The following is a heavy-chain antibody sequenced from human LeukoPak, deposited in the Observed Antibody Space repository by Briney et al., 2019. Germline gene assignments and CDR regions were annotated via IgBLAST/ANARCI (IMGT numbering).Heavy chain of an antibody. V-gene: IGHV3-23*01. CDR2: ISGSGGGT. J-gene: IGHJ4*02. Sequence: GGSLRLSCAASGFIFSSYAMSWVRQAPGKGLEWVSTISGSGGGTYYADSVKGRFTISRDNSKNTLYLQMNSLRAEDTAVYYCAKMVGSSGWYPFDYWGQGTLVTVSS. D-gene: IGHD6-19*01. CDR3: AKMVGSSGWYPFDY. CDR1: GFIFSSYA.